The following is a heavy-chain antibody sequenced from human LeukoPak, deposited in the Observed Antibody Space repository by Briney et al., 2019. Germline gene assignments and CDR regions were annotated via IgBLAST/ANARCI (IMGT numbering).Heavy chain of an antibody. D-gene: IGHD3-3*02. Sequence: GRSLRLSCTASGFTFGDYAMSWVRQAPGKGLEWVGFITTKAYGGTIEYAASVKGRFTISRDDSRSIAYLQMNSLITEDTAVYYCTRDRILGRSDYWGQGTLVTVSS. V-gene: IGHV3-49*04. J-gene: IGHJ4*02. CDR2: ITTKAYGGTI. CDR1: GFTFGDYA. CDR3: TRDRILGRSDY.